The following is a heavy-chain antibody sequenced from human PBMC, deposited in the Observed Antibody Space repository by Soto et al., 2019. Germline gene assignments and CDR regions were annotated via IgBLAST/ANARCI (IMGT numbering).Heavy chain of an antibody. D-gene: IGHD6-6*01. J-gene: IGHJ5*02. V-gene: IGHV1-3*01. CDR3: ARVHVAARLDP. Sequence: ASVKVSCKASGYTFTSYAMHWVRQPPGQRLEWMGWINAGNGNTKYSQKFQGRVTITRDTSASTAYMELSSLRSEDTAVYHCARVHVAARLDPWGQGTLVTVSS. CDR1: GYTFTSYA. CDR2: INAGNGNT.